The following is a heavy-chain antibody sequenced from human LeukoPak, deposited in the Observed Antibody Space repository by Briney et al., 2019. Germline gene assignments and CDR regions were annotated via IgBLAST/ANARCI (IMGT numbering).Heavy chain of an antibody. CDR1: GYTFTGYY. J-gene: IGHJ4*02. D-gene: IGHD6-19*01. V-gene: IGHV1-2*02. CDR3: ARDPQIAVAFYFDY. CDR2: INPNSGGT. Sequence: APVKVSCKASGYTFTGYYMHWMRQAPGQGLEWMGWINPNSGGTNYAQKFQGRVTMTRDTSISTAYMELSRLRSDDTAVYYCARDPQIAVAFYFDYWGQGTLVTVSS.